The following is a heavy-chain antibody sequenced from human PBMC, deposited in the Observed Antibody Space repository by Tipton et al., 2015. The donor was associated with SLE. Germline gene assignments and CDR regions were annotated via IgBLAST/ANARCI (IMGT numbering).Heavy chain of an antibody. D-gene: IGHD6-19*01. CDR2: ISAYNGNT. Sequence: QVQLVQSGAEVKKPGASVKVSCKASGYTFTSYGISWVRQAPGQGLEWMGWISAYNGNTNYAQKLQGRVTMTTDTSTSTAYVELRSLRSDDTAVYYCATTVSIAVAGWYYFDYWGQGTLVTVSS. CDR3: ATTVSIAVAGWYYFDY. CDR1: GYTFTSYG. J-gene: IGHJ4*02. V-gene: IGHV1-18*01.